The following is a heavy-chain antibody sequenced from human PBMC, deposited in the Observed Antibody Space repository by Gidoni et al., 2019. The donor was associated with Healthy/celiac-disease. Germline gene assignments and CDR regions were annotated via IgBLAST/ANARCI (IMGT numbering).Heavy chain of an antibody. CDR1: GGTFSSYA. J-gene: IGHJ6*02. D-gene: IGHD2-2*01. CDR3: ARSYRMGYCSSTSCYDYYYGMDV. Sequence: QVQLVQSGAEVKKPGSSVKVSCKASGGTFSSYAISWVRQAPGQGLEWMGGIIPIFGTANYAQKFQGRVTITADESTSTAYMELSSLRSEDTAVYYCARSYRMGYCSSTSCYDYYYGMDVWGQGTTDTVSS. V-gene: IGHV1-69*01. CDR2: IIPIFGTA.